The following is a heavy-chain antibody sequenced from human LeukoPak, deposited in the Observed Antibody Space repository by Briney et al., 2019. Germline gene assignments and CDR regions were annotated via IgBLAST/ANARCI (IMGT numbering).Heavy chain of an antibody. Sequence: SETLSLTCAVYGGSFSGYYWSWIRQPPGKGLEWIGEINHSGSTNYNPSLKSRVTISVDTSKNQFSLKLSSVTAADTAVYYCARDLYCSSTSCYRVSDYWGQGTLVTVSS. J-gene: IGHJ4*02. D-gene: IGHD2-2*02. CDR1: GGSFSGYY. CDR3: ARDLYCSSTSCYRVSDY. CDR2: INHSGST. V-gene: IGHV4-34*01.